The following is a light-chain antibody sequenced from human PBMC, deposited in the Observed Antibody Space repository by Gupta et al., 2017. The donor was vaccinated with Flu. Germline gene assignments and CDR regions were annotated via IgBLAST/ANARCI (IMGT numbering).Light chain of an antibody. Sequence: TATLTCTGNSNNVGHQGAGWLQQHQCHPPKVLSNRNNNRPSVISERFSASRSGNTASLTITGLQSEDEADYYCSACDTIFHGLVFGTGTKVTVL. CDR3: SACDTIFHGLV. CDR2: RNN. V-gene: IGLV10-54*04. CDR1: SNNVGHQG. J-gene: IGLJ1*01.